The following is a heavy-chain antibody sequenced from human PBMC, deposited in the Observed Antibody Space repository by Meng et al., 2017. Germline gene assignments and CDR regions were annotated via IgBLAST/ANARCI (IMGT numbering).Heavy chain of an antibody. CDR3: ARDPIYGDYVGVAY. CDR1: GFTFSSYG. J-gene: IGHJ4*02. D-gene: IGHD4-17*01. V-gene: IGHV3-33*01. Sequence: GGSLRLSCAASGFTFSSYGMHWVRQAPGKGLEWVAVIWYDGSNKYYADSVKGRFTISRDNSKNTLYLQMNSLRAEDTAVYYCARDPIYGDYVGVAYWGQGKLVNGAS. CDR2: IWYDGSNK.